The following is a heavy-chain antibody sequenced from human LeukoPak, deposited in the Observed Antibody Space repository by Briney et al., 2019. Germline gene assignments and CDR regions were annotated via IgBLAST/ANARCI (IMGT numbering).Heavy chain of an antibody. CDR3: TRSECITIFGVVIPLYYYYMDV. J-gene: IGHJ6*03. Sequence: GGSLRLSCAASGFSFSRGGRSWGRRAPGEGGDGGAHIWKDGSQKYYADSVKGRFTISRDNSKSMLYLQMDSLKAKDTAMYYCTRSECITIFGVVIPLYYYYMDVWGKGTTVTVSS. CDR1: GFSFSRGG. D-gene: IGHD3-3*01. CDR2: IWKDGSQK. V-gene: IGHV3-41*02.